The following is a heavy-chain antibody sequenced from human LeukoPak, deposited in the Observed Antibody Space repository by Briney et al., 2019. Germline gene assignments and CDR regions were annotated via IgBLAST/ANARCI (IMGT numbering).Heavy chain of an antibody. V-gene: IGHV3-30*04. D-gene: IGHD4-23*01. CDR2: ITYDGSNK. Sequence: GGSLRLSCVASGFTFSSYPMHWIRQAPGKGLEWVAAITYDGSNKYYADSVKGRFTISRDNSKNTLYLQMNSLRAEDTAVYYCARGLDTVVTSPFDYWGQGTLVTVSS. CDR1: GFTFSSYP. CDR3: ARGLDTVVTSPFDY. J-gene: IGHJ4*02.